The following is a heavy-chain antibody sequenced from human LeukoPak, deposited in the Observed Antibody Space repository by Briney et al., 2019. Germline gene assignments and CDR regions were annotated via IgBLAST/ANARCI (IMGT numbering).Heavy chain of an antibody. V-gene: IGHV3-30*18. CDR3: AKVAAGAPYYFDY. Sequence: GGSLRLSCAATGFTFSSYGMHWVRQAPGKGLEWVAVISYDGSTKYYADSVKGRFTISRDNSKNTLYLQMNSLRAEDTAVYYCAKVAAGAPYYFDYWGQGTLVTVSS. CDR2: ISYDGSTK. D-gene: IGHD6-13*01. CDR1: GFTFSSYG. J-gene: IGHJ4*02.